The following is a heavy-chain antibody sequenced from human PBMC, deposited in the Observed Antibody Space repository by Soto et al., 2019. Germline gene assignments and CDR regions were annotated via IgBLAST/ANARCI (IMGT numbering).Heavy chain of an antibody. Sequence: QVQLVQSGAEVKRPGASVKVSCKAPGDTFTSYYLNWVRQAPGQGLEWLGVINPHGGSTKYAQKFQGRITMTRDTSRSTVYMELSSLRSDDTAIYYYARSSGGNFGIIIEGSNWFDPWGQGTLVTVSS. CDR1: GDTFTSYY. CDR2: INPHGGST. J-gene: IGHJ5*02. CDR3: ARSSGGNFGIIIEGSNWFDP. V-gene: IGHV1-46*01. D-gene: IGHD3-3*01.